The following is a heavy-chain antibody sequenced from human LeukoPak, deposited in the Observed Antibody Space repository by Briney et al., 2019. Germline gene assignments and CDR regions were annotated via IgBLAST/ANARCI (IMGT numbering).Heavy chain of an antibody. CDR2: ISDAADNT. CDR3: AKDPYKWNYVGWFDP. Sequence: GGSLRLSCAASGFTFSSYAMSWVRQAPGKGLEWVSAISDAADNTYYADSVKGRFTISRDNSKNTLYLQMNSLRADDTAIYYCAKDPYKWNYVGWFDPWGQGTLVSVSS. CDR1: GFTFSSYA. J-gene: IGHJ5*02. V-gene: IGHV3-23*01. D-gene: IGHD1-7*01.